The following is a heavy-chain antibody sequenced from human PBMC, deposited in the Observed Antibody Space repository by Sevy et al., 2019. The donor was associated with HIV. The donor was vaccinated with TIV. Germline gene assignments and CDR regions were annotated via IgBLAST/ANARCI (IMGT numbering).Heavy chain of an antibody. J-gene: IGHJ6*02. CDR3: ARDGGYYDILTDNYYYGMDV. CDR2: IYYSGST. Sequence: SETLSLTCTVSGGSISSYYWSWIRQPPGKGLEWIGYIYYSGSTNYNPSLKSRVTISVDTSKNQFSLKLSSVTAADTAVYYCARDGGYYDILTDNYYYGMDVWGQWTTVTVSS. D-gene: IGHD3-9*01. V-gene: IGHV4-59*01. CDR1: GGSISSYY.